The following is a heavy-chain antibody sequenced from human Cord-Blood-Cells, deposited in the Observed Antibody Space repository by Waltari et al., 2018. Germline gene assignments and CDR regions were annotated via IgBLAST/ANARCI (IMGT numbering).Heavy chain of an antibody. V-gene: IGHV4-4*07. D-gene: IGHD3-10*01. J-gene: IGHJ5*02. CDR1: GGSISRYY. CDR2: IYTSGST. CDR3: ARSHYGSGSYYWFDP. Sequence: QVQLQESGPGLVKPSETLSLTCPVSGGSISRYYWSWIRQPAGKGLEWIGRIYTSGSTNYNPSLKSRVTMSVDTSKNQFSLKLSSVTAADTAVYYCARSHYGSGSYYWFDPWGQGTLVTVSS.